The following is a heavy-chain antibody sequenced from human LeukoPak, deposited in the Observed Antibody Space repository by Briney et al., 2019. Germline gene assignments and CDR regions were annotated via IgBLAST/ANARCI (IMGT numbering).Heavy chain of an antibody. D-gene: IGHD6-19*01. CDR1: GFTFSSYA. Sequence: PGGSLRLSCAASGFTFSSYAMSWVRQAPGKGLEWVSAISGSGGSTYYADSVKGRFTISRDNSKNTLYLQMNSLRAEDTAVYYCAKHTTRSGWYGSAFDIWGQGTMVTVSS. J-gene: IGHJ3*02. CDR2: ISGSGGST. V-gene: IGHV3-23*01. CDR3: AKHTTRSGWYGSAFDI.